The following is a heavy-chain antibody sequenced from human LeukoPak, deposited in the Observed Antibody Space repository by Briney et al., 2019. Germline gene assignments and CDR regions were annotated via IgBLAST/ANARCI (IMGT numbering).Heavy chain of an antibody. CDR2: IKQDGSEQ. J-gene: IGHJ4*02. CDR3: ARRAGGYSHPYDY. V-gene: IGHV3-7*01. CDR1: GFTFSSYS. D-gene: IGHD4-23*01. Sequence: GGSLRLSCAASGFTFSSYSMNWVRQAPGKGLEWVANIKQDGSEQYYVDSVKGRFTISRDNAKNSLSLQMNSLRAEDTAVYYCARRAGGYSHPYDYWGQGTLVTVSS.